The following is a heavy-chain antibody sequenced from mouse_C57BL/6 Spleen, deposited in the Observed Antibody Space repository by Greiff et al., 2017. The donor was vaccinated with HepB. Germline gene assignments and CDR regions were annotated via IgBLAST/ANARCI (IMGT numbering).Heavy chain of an antibody. CDR2: ISDGGSHT. Sequence: EVQGVESGGGLVKPGGSLKLSCAASGFTFSSYAMSWVRQTPEKRLEWVATISDGGSHTYYPDNVKGRFTISRDNAKNNLYLQMSHLKSEDTAMYYCARSTMVKGFAYGGQGTLVTVSA. V-gene: IGHV5-4*01. D-gene: IGHD2-1*01. J-gene: IGHJ3*01. CDR3: ARSTMVKGFAY. CDR1: GFTFSSYA.